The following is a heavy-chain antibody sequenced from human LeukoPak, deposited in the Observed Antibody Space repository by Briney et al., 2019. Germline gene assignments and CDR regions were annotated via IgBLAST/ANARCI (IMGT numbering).Heavy chain of an antibody. Sequence: GGSLRLSCAASGFTFSSYSMNWVRQAPGKGLEWVSYISNTGSTIYYADSVKGRFTISRDNTKNSLYLQMNSLRAEDTAVYYCARVATGWLSFDYWGQGTLVTVSS. CDR3: ARVATGWLSFDY. CDR1: GFTFSSYS. J-gene: IGHJ4*02. D-gene: IGHD1-14*01. V-gene: IGHV3-48*04. CDR2: ISNTGSTI.